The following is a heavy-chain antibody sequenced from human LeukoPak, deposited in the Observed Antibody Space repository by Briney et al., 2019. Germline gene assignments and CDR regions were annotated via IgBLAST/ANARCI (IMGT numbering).Heavy chain of an antibody. CDR2: ISWNSGSI. CDR3: AKAPYSSSSYYYFDY. D-gene: IGHD6-6*01. CDR1: GFTFDDYA. J-gene: IGHJ4*02. V-gene: IGHV3-9*01. Sequence: GGSLRLSCAASGFTFDDYAMPWVRQAPGKGLEWVSGISWNSGSIGYADSVKGRFTISRDNAKNSLYLQMNSLRAEDTALYYCAKAPYSSSSYYYFDYWGQGTLVTVSS.